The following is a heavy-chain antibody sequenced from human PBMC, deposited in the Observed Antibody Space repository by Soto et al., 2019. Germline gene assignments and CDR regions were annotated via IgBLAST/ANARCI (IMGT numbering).Heavy chain of an antibody. CDR1: GGSISSGDYY. J-gene: IGHJ4*02. D-gene: IGHD3-10*01. CDR3: ASVAYYYGSGSYTFDY. CDR2: IYYSGST. Sequence: SETLSLTCTVSGGSISSGDYYWSWIRQPPGKGLEWIGYIYYSGSTYYNPSLKSRVTISVDTSKNQFSLKLSSVTAADTAVYYCASVAYYYGSGSYTFDYWGQGTLVTVSS. V-gene: IGHV4-30-4*01.